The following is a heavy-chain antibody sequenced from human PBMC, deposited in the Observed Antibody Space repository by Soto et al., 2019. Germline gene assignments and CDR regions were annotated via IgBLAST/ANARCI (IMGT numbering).Heavy chain of an antibody. CDR1: GCSISSYY. J-gene: IGHJ6*02. CDR2: IYYSGST. CDR3: ARTRVDYGEDKYYYYYGMDV. V-gene: IGHV4-59*01. D-gene: IGHD4-17*01. Sequence: SETLSLTCTVSGCSISSYYWSWIRQPPGKGLDWIGYIYYSGSTNYNPSLKSRVTISVDTSKNQFSLKLSSVTAADTAVYYCARTRVDYGEDKYYYYYGMDVWGQGTTVTVSS.